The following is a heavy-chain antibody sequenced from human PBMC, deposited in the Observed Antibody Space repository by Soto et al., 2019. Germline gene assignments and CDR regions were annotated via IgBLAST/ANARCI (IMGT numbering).Heavy chain of an antibody. D-gene: IGHD3-3*01. J-gene: IGHJ6*02. CDR2: ISGSGGST. CDR3: AKASGITIFGVVPYGMDV. CDR1: GFTFSSYA. V-gene: IGHV3-23*01. Sequence: PGGSLRLSCAASGFTFSSYAMSWVRQAPGKGLEWVSAISGSGGSTYYADSVKGRFTISRDNSKNTLYLQMNSLRAEDTAVYYCAKASGITIFGVVPYGMDVWGQGTTVTVSS.